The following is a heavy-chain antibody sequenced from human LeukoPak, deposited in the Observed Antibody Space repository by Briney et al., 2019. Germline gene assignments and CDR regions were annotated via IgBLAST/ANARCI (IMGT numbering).Heavy chain of an antibody. J-gene: IGHJ4*02. CDR1: GGSISSYY. V-gene: IGHV4-59*12. Sequence: SETLPLTCTVSGGSISSYYWSWIRQPPGKGLEWIGNIYNSGSTNYNPSLKSRVTISVDTSKNQFSLKLRSVTTADTAVYYCARVDGYNYFDYWGQGTLVTVSS. CDR2: IYNSGST. CDR3: ARVDGYNYFDY. D-gene: IGHD5-24*01.